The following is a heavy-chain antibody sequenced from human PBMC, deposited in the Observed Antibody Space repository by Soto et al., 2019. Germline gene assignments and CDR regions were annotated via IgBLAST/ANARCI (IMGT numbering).Heavy chain of an antibody. D-gene: IGHD2-2*02. CDR3: AREVYCSSSSCYTRYGMDV. CDR2: IYSGGSI. V-gene: IGHV3-53*02. Sequence: EVQLVETGGGLIQPGGSLRLSCAASGFTVSSNYMSWVRQAPGKGLEWVSIIYSGGSIYYADSVKGRFTISRDNSKNTLYLQMNSLRAEDTAVYYCAREVYCSSSSCYTRYGMDVW. CDR1: GFTVSSNY. J-gene: IGHJ6*01.